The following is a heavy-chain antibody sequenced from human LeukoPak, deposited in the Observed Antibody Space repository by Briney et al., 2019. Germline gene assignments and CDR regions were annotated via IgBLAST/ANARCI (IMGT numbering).Heavy chain of an antibody. CDR1: GYTFTGYY. D-gene: IGHD3-9*01. V-gene: IGHV1-2*02. J-gene: IGHJ4*02. Sequence: ASVKVSCKASGYTFTGYYMHWVRQAPGQGLEWMGWINPNSGGTNYAQKFQGRVTMTRDTSISTAYMDLSRLRSDDTAVYYCARMPDILTDFDYWDQGTLVTVSS. CDR2: INPNSGGT. CDR3: ARMPDILTDFDY.